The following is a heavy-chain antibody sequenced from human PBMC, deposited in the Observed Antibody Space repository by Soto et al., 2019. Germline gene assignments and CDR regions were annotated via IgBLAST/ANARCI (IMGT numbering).Heavy chain of an antibody. D-gene: IGHD3-16*01. CDR3: ARESATATYRPLDY. V-gene: IGHV4-4*07. CDR1: GASISSYF. CDR2: IYTSGTT. J-gene: IGHJ4*02. Sequence: QVQLQESGPGLVKPSETLSLTCTVSGASISSYFWSWIRQPAGKGLEWIGRIYTSGTTNYNPSLKRRVTMSLDTSKNHFSLKLTSITAADTAVYYWARESATATYRPLDYWGQGALVTVSS.